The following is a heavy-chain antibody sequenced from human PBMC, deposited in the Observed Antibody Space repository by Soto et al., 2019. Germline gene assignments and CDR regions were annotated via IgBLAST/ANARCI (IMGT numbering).Heavy chain of an antibody. D-gene: IGHD2-2*01. J-gene: IGHJ4*02. CDR2: ISSSSSYI. CDR1: GFTFSSYS. V-gene: IGHV3-21*01. Sequence: EVQLVESGGGLVKPGGSLRLSCAASGFTFSSYSMNWVRQAPGKGLEWVSSISSSSSYIYYADSVKGRFTISRDNAKNLLYMQMNSLRAEDTAVYYCARVGYCSSTSCYLIDYWGQGTLVTVSS. CDR3: ARVGYCSSTSCYLIDY.